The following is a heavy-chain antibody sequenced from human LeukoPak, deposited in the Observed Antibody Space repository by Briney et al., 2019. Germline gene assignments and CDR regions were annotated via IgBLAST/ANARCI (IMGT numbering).Heavy chain of an antibody. Sequence: GGSLRLSCAAYGFTFSSFGMSWVRQAPGKGLEWVSAISGSGGSTYYADSVKGRFTISRDNSKNTLYLQMNSLRAEDTAVYYCAKDQYYYDSSGYYWARHFDYWGQGTLVTVSS. J-gene: IGHJ4*02. CDR3: AKDQYYYDSSGYYWARHFDY. D-gene: IGHD3-22*01. V-gene: IGHV3-23*01. CDR2: ISGSGGST. CDR1: GFTFSSFG.